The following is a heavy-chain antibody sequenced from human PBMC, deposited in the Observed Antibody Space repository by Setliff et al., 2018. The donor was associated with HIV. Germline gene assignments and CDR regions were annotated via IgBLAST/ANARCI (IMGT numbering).Heavy chain of an antibody. D-gene: IGHD7-27*01. Sequence: SETLSLTCNVSGGSISGYFWTWIRQPAGKGLEWIGRIYTSGSTNYNPSLKSRLSMSIDTSKNHFSLRLTSVTAADTAVYYCARDLPELTGRSFDPWGQGIQVTGSS. CDR3: ARDLPELTGRSFDP. V-gene: IGHV4-4*07. CDR1: GGSISGYF. J-gene: IGHJ5*02. CDR2: IYTSGST.